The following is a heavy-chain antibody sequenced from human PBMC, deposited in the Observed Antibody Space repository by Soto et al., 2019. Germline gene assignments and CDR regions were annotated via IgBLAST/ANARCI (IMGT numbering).Heavy chain of an antibody. CDR2: IIPILGIA. Sequence: QVQLVQSGAEVKKPGSSVKVSCKASGGTFSSYTISWVRQAPGQGLEWMGRIIPILGIANYAQKFQGRVTITADKSTSTAYMELSSLRSEDTAVYYCARDGPYCSGGSCYSSYYYYYMDVWGKVTTVTVSS. CDR1: GGTFSSYT. V-gene: IGHV1-69*08. J-gene: IGHJ6*03. D-gene: IGHD2-15*01. CDR3: ARDGPYCSGGSCYSSYYYYYMDV.